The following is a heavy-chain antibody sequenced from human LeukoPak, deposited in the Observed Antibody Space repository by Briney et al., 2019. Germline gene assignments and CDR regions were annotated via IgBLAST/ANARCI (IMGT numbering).Heavy chain of an antibody. CDR1: GVSISSYY. Sequence: SETLSLTCTVSGVSISSYYWSWIRQPPGKGLEWIGYIYYSGSTNYNPSLKSRVIISVDTSKNQFSLKLSSVTAADTAVYYCARGTASYQTPYYYMDVWGKGTTVTISS. V-gene: IGHV4-59*01. CDR2: IYYSGST. J-gene: IGHJ6*03. D-gene: IGHD3-10*01. CDR3: ARGTASYQTPYYYMDV.